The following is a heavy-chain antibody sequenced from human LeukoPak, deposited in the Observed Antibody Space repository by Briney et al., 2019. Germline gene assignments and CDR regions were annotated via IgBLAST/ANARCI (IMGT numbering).Heavy chain of an antibody. CDR1: AFTFSSYA. J-gene: IGHJ4*02. Sequence: GSLRISCAAPAFTFSSYAVSWVRQAPGKGLERVSAFSGSGGSTYYADAVKGRFTISRDNSKNRLYLQMDSLRAEGTAVYYCAKASYGSSWYGWRPKTSFDYWGQGTLVTVCS. CDR2: FSGSGGST. D-gene: IGHD6-13*01. V-gene: IGHV3-23*01. CDR3: AKASYGSSWYGWRPKTSFDY.